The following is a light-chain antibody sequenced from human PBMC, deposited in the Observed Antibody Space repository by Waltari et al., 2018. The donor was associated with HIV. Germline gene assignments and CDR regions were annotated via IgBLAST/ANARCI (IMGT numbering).Light chain of an antibody. Sequence: GEAAILSCRTSQPVSSSHLGWYQQKPGQAPRLLVYGASTRAAGIPDRFSGSGSGADFTLSISRLEPEDFAVYYCHQYGSSPETFGQGTKV. V-gene: IGKV3-20*01. CDR2: GAS. CDR3: HQYGSSPET. CDR1: QPVSSSH. J-gene: IGKJ1*01.